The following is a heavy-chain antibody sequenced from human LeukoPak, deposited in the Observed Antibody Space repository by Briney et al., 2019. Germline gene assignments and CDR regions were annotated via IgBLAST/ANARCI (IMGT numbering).Heavy chain of an antibody. CDR1: GYSISSGYY. J-gene: IGHJ4*02. CDR2: IYHSGST. CDR3: ARGGLEHDILTRYYMSLVY. D-gene: IGHD3-9*01. V-gene: IGHV4-38-2*01. Sequence: SETLSLTCAVSGYSISSGYYWGWIRQPPGKGLEWIGSIYHSGSTYYNPSLKSRVTISVDTSKNQFSLKLSSVTAADTAVYYCARGGLEHDILTRYYMSLVYWGQGTLVTVSS.